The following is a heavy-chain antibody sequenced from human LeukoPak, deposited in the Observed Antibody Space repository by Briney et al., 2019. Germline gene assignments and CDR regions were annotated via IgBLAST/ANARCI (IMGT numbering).Heavy chain of an antibody. J-gene: IGHJ4*02. D-gene: IGHD3-16*01. CDR1: GFPFAYSA. CDR3: ASGGPPQYYFDY. V-gene: IGHV3-73*01. CDR2: IRTKDNNYET. Sequence: GGSLKLSCAASGFPFAYSAMHWVRQASGKGLEWVGRIRTKDNNYETLYSASLKGRFTISRDNSKNTLYLQMNSLRAEDTAVYYCASGGPPQYYFDYWGQGTLVTVSS.